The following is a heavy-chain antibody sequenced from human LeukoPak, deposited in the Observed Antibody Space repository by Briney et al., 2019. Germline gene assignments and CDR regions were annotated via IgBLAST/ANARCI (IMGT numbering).Heavy chain of an antibody. Sequence: GGFLRLSCTASGFTLSIYRMCWVRQAPGKGLEWLANIKQDGSEKNYVDSVKGRFTISRDNAKNSLYLQMNSLRTDDTAVYYCATSPPGHAFDIWGQGTMVTVSS. J-gene: IGHJ3*02. CDR3: ATSPPGHAFDI. V-gene: IGHV3-7*01. CDR1: GFTLSIYR. D-gene: IGHD1-14*01. CDR2: IKQDGSEK.